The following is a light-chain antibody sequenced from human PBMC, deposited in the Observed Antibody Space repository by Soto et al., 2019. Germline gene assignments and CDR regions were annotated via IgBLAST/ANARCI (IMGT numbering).Light chain of an antibody. Sequence: EIVMTQSPATLSVSPGERATVSCRASQSVSSNLAWYQQKPGQAPRLLIYGASTRATGTPARFSGSGSGTDFTLTIGSLQSEDFAVYYCQQYNNWPRTFGQGTKLEIK. CDR3: QQYNNWPRT. J-gene: IGKJ2*01. V-gene: IGKV3-15*01. CDR2: GAS. CDR1: QSVSSN.